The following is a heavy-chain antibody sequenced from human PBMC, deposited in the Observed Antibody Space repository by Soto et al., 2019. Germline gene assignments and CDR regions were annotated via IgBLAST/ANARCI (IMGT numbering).Heavy chain of an antibody. D-gene: IGHD2-15*01. V-gene: IGHV1-69*02. Sequence: QVQLVQSGAEVKKPGSSVKVSCKASGGTFSSYTISWVRQAPGQGLEWMGRIIPILGIANYAQKFQGRVTITADKSTSTGYMDLSSLRSEDTAVYYCARIGGNQRFDYWGQGTLVTVSS. CDR2: IIPILGIA. J-gene: IGHJ4*02. CDR3: ARIGGNQRFDY. CDR1: GGTFSSYT.